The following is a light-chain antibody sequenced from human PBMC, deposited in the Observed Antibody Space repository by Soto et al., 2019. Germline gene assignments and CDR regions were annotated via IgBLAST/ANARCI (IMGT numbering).Light chain of an antibody. J-gene: IGKJ4*01. CDR2: GAS. CDR3: QQYGSSLLLT. Sequence: EIVLTQSPGTLSLSPGERATLSCRASQSVSSSYLAWYQQKPGQAPRLLIYGASSRATGIPARFSGSGSGTDFTLTISRLEPEDFAVYYCQQYGSSLLLTFSGGTKVEIK. V-gene: IGKV3-20*01. CDR1: QSVSSSY.